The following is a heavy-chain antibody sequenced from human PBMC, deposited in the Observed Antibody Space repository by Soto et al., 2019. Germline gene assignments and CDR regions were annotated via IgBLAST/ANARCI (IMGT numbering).Heavy chain of an antibody. Sequence: SETLSLTCTVSGGSINSGDYYWSWIRQPPGKGLEWIGYIYYSGTTYYNPSLKSRVTISVDTSASTAYMELSSLRPNDTAMFYCVTSDWAWWGQGTLVTVSS. CDR1: GGSINSGDYY. V-gene: IGHV4-30-4*02. J-gene: IGHJ4*02. CDR3: VTSDWAW. CDR2: IYYSGTT. D-gene: IGHD4-17*01.